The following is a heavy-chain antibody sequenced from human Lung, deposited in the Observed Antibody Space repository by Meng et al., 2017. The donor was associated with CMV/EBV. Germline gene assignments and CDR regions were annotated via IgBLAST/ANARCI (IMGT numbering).Heavy chain of an antibody. CDR1: RNTFSSYT. V-gene: IGHV1-69*10. CDR2: IIPIFAIA. D-gene: IGHD2-2*01. J-gene: IGHJ6*02. Sequence: XVXVSXXASRNTFSSYTLTWVRQAPGQGLEWMGGIIPIFAIANYAQSFRGRVTITADTSTSTGYMELSGLRSEGTAVYYCAVYCGTTSCYDGYGMDVWGQGTTVXVSS. CDR3: AVYCGTTSCYDGYGMDV.